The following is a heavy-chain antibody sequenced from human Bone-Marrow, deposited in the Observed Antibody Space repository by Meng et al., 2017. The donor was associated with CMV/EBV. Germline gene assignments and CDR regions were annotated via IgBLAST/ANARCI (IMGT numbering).Heavy chain of an antibody. CDR1: SFRSRT. Sequence: SFRSRTFSWVRQAPGLGLEWMGGILPMLGSAIYAQKFQGRVTITTNDATSTVYLEMTNLKYGDTAVYFCARGFERAGDYSTSGFDPWGHGTLVTVSS. CDR3: ARGFERAGDYSTSGFDP. CDR2: ILPMLGSA. V-gene: IGHV1-69*16. D-gene: IGHD4-11*01. J-gene: IGHJ5*02.